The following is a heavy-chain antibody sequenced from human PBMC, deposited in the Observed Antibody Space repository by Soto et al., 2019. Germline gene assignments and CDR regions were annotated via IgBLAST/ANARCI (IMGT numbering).Heavy chain of an antibody. CDR1: GFTFSSYW. D-gene: IGHD3-22*01. Sequence: EVQLVESGGGLVQPGGSLRLSCAASGFTFSSYWMSWVRQAPGKGLEWVANIKQDGSEKYYVDSVKGRFTISRDNAKNSLYLQMNSLRAEDTAVYYCASASPLYYYDSSGYYARLDYWGHGTLVTFSS. V-gene: IGHV3-7*02. CDR2: IKQDGSEK. J-gene: IGHJ4*01. CDR3: ASASPLYYYDSSGYYARLDY.